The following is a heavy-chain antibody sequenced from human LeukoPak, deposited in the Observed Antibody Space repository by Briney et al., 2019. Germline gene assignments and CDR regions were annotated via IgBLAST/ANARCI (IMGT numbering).Heavy chain of an antibody. CDR1: GGSFSGYY. V-gene: IGHV3-20*04. Sequence: ETLSLTCAVYGGSFSGYYWSWIRQPPGKGLEWVSGINWNGGSTGYADSVKGRFTISRDNAKNSLYLQMNSLRAEDTALYYCARVPYGDYAGYFDYWGQGTLVTVSS. D-gene: IGHD4-17*01. J-gene: IGHJ4*02. CDR3: ARVPYGDYAGYFDY. CDR2: INWNGGST.